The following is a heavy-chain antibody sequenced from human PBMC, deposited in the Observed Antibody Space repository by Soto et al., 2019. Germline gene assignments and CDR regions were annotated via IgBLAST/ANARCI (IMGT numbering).Heavy chain of an antibody. D-gene: IGHD3-22*01. CDR1: GGSISSGGYS. CDR3: ARDYYDSSGYRIGAFDI. J-gene: IGHJ3*02. V-gene: IGHV4-30-2*01. Sequence: SETLSLTCAVSGGSISSGGYSWSWIRQPPGKGLEWIGYIYHSGSTYYNPSLKSRVTISVDRSKNQFSLKLSSVTAADTAVYYCARDYYDSSGYRIGAFDIWGQGTMVTV. CDR2: IYHSGST.